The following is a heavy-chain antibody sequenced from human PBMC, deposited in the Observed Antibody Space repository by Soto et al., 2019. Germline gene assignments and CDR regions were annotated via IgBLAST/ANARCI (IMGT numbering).Heavy chain of an antibody. CDR2: VSYDGSNQ. J-gene: IGHJ4*02. CDR3: AKDLGVQKWVYNAFDD. V-gene: IGHV3-30*18. Sequence: QVQVVESGGGVVQPGRSLRLSCAASGFTFSSYAMHWVRQAPGKGLEWVAVVSYDGSNQYYADSVNGRFTISRDNSKNKVYLQMSSLRAEDTALYYCAKDLGVQKWVYNAFDDWRQGTAVTVSS. D-gene: IGHD3-16*01. CDR1: GFTFSSYA.